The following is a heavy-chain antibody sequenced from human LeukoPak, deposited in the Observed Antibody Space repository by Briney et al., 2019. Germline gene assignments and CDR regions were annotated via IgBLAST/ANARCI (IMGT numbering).Heavy chain of an antibody. CDR2: IIPIFGTA. V-gene: IGHV1-69*05. D-gene: IGHD3-22*01. CDR3: ARGYYDSSGYYYPDY. Sequence: GASVKVSCKASGGTCSSYAISWVRQAPGQGLEWMGGIIPIFGTANYAQKFQGSVTITTDESKSTAYMELSSLRSEDTAVYYCARGYYDSSGYYYPDYWGQGTLVTVSS. J-gene: IGHJ4*02. CDR1: GGTCSSYA.